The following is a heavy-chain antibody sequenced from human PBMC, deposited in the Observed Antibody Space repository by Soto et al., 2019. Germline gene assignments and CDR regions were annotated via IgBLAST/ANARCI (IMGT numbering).Heavy chain of an antibody. D-gene: IGHD3-16*02. J-gene: IGHJ3*02. V-gene: IGHV4-39*01. CDR1: GGSIRSSTYY. CDR2: IYYTGDT. Sequence: QLQLQESGPGLVKPSETLSLTCTVSGGSIRSSTYYWAWLRQPPGKGLEWIGSIYYTGDTVYNPSLKSRVTMSVDTSKSQFSLRLNSVTAADTAEYYCATQTTFEGIIAAKVFDIWGRGTMVTVSS. CDR3: ATQTTFEGIIAAKVFDI.